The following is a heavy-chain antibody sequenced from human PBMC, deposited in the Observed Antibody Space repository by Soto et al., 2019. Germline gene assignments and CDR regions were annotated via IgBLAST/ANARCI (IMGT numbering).Heavy chain of an antibody. Sequence: EVQLVESGGGLVKPGGSLRLSCAASGFTFSNAWMSWVRQAPGKGLEWVGRIKRKTDGGTTDYAAPVKGRFTISRDDSKNTLYLQMNSLKTEDTAVYYCTTVGSGGSCYSWGQGTLVTVSS. D-gene: IGHD2-15*01. CDR2: IKRKTDGGTT. V-gene: IGHV3-15*01. CDR1: GFTFSNAW. CDR3: TTVGSGGSCYS. J-gene: IGHJ4*02.